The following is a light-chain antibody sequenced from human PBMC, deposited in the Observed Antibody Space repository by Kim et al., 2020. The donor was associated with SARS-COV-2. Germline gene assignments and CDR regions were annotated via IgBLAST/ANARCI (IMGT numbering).Light chain of an antibody. J-gene: IGLJ2*01. Sequence: GQSTPISCIETSSHVGDYNYISWDQQHPDKAPKLIIYDVSDRPSGVSTRFSGSKSGNTASLTISGLQAADEADYYCTSYAGTPTVVFGSGTQLTVL. CDR1: SSHVGDYNY. V-gene: IGLV2-14*03. CDR2: DVS. CDR3: TSYAGTPTVV.